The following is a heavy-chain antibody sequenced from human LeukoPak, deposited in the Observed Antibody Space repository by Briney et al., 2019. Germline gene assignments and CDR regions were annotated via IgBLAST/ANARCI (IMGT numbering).Heavy chain of an antibody. D-gene: IGHD3-10*01. CDR1: GFTFSSYS. CDR2: ISSSGSTV. CDR3: ASGYYYGSESYFYYFDY. V-gene: IGHV3-48*01. Sequence: PGGSLRLSCAGSGFTFSSYSMNWVRQAPGKGLEWVSYISSSGSTVYYADSVKGRFTISRDNSKNTLYLQMNSLRVEDTAVYFCASGYYYGSESYFYYFDYWGRGTLVTVSS. J-gene: IGHJ4*02.